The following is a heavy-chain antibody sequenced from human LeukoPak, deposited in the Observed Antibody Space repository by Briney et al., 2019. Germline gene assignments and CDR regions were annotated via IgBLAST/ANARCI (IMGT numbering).Heavy chain of an antibody. J-gene: IGHJ4*02. V-gene: IGHV1-69*13. Sequence: SVKVSCKASGGAFSNFAINWVRQAPGQGPEWMGGVIPIFGRANYAQRFQGRVTITADESTSTVYMELSSLRSEDTAVYYCARDNSSGFLGFDYWGQGTLVTVSS. CDR3: ARDNSSGFLGFDY. D-gene: IGHD6-19*01. CDR2: VIPIFGRA. CDR1: GGAFSNFA.